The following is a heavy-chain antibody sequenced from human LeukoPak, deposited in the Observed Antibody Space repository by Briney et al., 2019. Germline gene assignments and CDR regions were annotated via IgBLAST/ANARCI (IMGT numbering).Heavy chain of an antibody. CDR3: AKGSSGWSSAFDI. D-gene: IGHD6-19*01. CDR2: ISYDGSNK. J-gene: IGHJ3*02. V-gene: IGHV3-30*18. CDR1: GFTFSSYG. Sequence: PGGSLRLSCAASGFTFSSYGMHWVRQAPGKGLEWVAVISYDGSNKYYADSVKGRFTISRDNSKNTLYLQMNSLRAEDTAVYYCAKGSSGWSSAFDIWGQGTMVTVSS.